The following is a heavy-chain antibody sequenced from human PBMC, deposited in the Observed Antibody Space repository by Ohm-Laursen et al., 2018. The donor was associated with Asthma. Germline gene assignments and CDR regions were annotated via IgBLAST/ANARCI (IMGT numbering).Heavy chain of an antibody. CDR3: ARVMGYLDYYYGMDV. D-gene: IGHD1-1*01. J-gene: IGHJ6*02. Sequence: SLRLSCTASGFTFRSYAMHWVRQAPGKGLEWVAVIWYDGSNKYYADSVKGRFTISRDNSKNTLYLQMNSLRAEDTAVYYCARVMGYLDYYYGMDVWGQGTTVTVSS. V-gene: IGHV3-33*08. CDR2: IWYDGSNK. CDR1: GFTFRSYA.